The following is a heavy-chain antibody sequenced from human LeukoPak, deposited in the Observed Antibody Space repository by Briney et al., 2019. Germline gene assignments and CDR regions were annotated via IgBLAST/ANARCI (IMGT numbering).Heavy chain of an antibody. CDR3: ASRPRLIGSGPGAFDI. J-gene: IGHJ3*02. Sequence: ASVKVSCKASGYTFTSYYMHWVRQAPGQGLEWMGIINPSGGSTSYAQKFQGRVTMTRDTSTSTVYMELSSLRSEDTAVYYCASRPRLIGSGPGAFDIWGQGTMVTVSS. CDR2: INPSGGST. V-gene: IGHV1-46*01. CDR1: GYTFTSYY. D-gene: IGHD3-22*01.